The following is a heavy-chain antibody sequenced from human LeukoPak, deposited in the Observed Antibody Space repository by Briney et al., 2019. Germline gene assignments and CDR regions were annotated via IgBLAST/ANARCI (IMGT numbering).Heavy chain of an antibody. CDR2: IYDTGST. CDR1: GGSISSDY. CDR3: ARDSRISSRDYQYYMDV. V-gene: IGHV4-59*01. J-gene: IGHJ6*03. Sequence: SETLSLTCTVSGGSISSDYWSWIRQPPGKGLEWIGYIYDTGSTYYNTSLMSRVTISVDTSKNQFSLKVRSVTAADTAVYYCARDSRISSRDYQYYMDVWGKGTTVTVSS. D-gene: IGHD2-15*01.